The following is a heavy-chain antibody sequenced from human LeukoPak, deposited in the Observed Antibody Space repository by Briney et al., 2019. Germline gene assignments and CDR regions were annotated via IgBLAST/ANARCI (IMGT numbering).Heavy chain of an antibody. CDR1: GFTFSSYA. J-gene: IGHJ4*02. CDR3: AKRFLPVRSCSGGSCSYFDY. CDR2: FSGSGGST. V-gene: IGHV3-23*01. D-gene: IGHD2-15*01. Sequence: GGSLRLSCAASGFTFSSYAMSWVRQAPGKGLECLSGFSGSGGSTYHADSVKGRFTISRDNSKDTLYLQMNILRPEDTAMYSCAKRFLPVRSCSGGSCSYFDYWGQGTLVTVSS.